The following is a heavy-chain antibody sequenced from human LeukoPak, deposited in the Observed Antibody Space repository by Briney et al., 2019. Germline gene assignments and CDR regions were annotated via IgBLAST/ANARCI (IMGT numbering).Heavy chain of an antibody. CDR3: ARDQGTVTTRVWFDP. Sequence: SETLSLTCTVSGGSISSYYWSWIRQPPGKGLEWIGYIYYSGSTNYNPSLKSRVTISVDTSKNQFSLKLSSVTAADTAVYYCARDQGTVTTRVWFDPWGQGTLVTVSS. J-gene: IGHJ5*02. D-gene: IGHD4-17*01. CDR1: GGSISSYY. CDR2: IYYSGST. V-gene: IGHV4-59*12.